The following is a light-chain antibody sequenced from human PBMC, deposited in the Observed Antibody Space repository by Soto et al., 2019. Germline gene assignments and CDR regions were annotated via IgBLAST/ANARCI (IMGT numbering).Light chain of an antibody. J-gene: IGKJ2*01. CDR1: QSVGSNY. V-gene: IGKV3-20*01. Sequence: IVLTQSPGTLSLSPGERATLSCRASQSVGSNYLAWYQQKPGQAPRLLIYGASSRATGIPDRFSGSGSGTDFPLTIRRLEPEALAVYYCQHYGTSAYTLGRGPRWRSN. CDR3: QHYGTSAYT. CDR2: GAS.